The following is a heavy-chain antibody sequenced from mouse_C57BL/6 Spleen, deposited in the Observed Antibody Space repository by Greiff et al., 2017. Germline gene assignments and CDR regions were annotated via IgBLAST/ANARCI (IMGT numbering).Heavy chain of an antibody. CDR1: GYTFTSYW. CDR2: IHPNSGST. Sequence: VQLQQPGAELVKPGASVKLSCKASGYTFTSYWMHWVKQRPGQGLEWIGKIHPNSGSTNYNEKFKSKATLTVDKSSSTAYMQLSSLTSEDSAVYYCARSAYDYDDPHWDFDVWGTGTTVTVSS. CDR3: ARSAYDYDDPHWDFDV. J-gene: IGHJ1*03. V-gene: IGHV1-64*01. D-gene: IGHD2-4*01.